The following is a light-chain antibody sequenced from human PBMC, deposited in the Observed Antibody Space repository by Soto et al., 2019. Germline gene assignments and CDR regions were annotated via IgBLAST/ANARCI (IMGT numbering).Light chain of an antibody. Sequence: DIQMTQSPSSLSASVGDRVTITCRASQSISSYLNWYQQKPGKAPKRLIYAASTLQSGVPSRFSGSGSGTDFTLTISCLQSEDFATYYCQQYYSYPITFGQGTRLEL. CDR3: QQYYSYPIT. CDR2: AAS. CDR1: QSISSY. J-gene: IGKJ5*01. V-gene: IGKV1-39*01.